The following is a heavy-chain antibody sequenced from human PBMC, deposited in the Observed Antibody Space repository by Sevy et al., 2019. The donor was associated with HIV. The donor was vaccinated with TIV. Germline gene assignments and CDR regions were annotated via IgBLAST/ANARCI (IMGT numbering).Heavy chain of an antibody. Sequence: GGSLRLSCAASGFTFSSYNMNWVRQAPGKGLEWVSFVFSSSSYIYDADSVKGRFTISRDNAKNSLYLQMNSLRAEDTAVYYCARDKTILEGRYGMDVWGQGTTVTVSS. CDR2: VFSSSSYI. V-gene: IGHV3-21*01. D-gene: IGHD3-3*01. CDR3: ARDKTILEGRYGMDV. J-gene: IGHJ6*02. CDR1: GFTFSSYN.